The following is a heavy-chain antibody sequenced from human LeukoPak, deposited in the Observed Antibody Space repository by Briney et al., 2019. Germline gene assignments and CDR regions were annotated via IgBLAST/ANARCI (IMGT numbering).Heavy chain of an antibody. CDR3: AKSGRRGYHYSRE. CDR2: ISGSGGST. V-gene: IGHV3-23*01. D-gene: IGHD3-22*01. Sequence: GGSLRLSCAASGFTFSSYAMSWVRQAPGKGLEWVSAISGSGGSTYYADSVEGRFTISRDNSKNTLYLQMNSLRAEDTAVYYCAKSGRRGYHYSREWGQGTLVTVSS. J-gene: IGHJ4*02. CDR1: GFTFSSYA.